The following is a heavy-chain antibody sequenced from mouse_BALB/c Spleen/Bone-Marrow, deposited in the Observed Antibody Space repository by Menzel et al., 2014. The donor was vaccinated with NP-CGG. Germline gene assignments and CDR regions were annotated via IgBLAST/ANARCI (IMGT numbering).Heavy chain of an antibody. Sequence: QVQLQASGVSLLKLGASVKLSCKASGNTFTSYDINWVRQRPEQGLEWIGWIFPGDSTTKYNEKFKGKATLSTDKSSSTVHMQLSRLTSDDSAVYFCVRSRLRDWYFDVWGAGTTVTISS. CDR3: VRSRLRDWYFDV. CDR1: GNTFTSYD. J-gene: IGHJ1*01. D-gene: IGHD1-2*01. CDR2: IFPGDSTT. V-gene: IGHV1S56*01.